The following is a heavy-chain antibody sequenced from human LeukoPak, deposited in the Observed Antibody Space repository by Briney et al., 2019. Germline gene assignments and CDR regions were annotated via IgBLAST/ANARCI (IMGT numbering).Heavy chain of an antibody. CDR2: ILASGRL. CDR3: SRGLDSRKLGY. J-gene: IGHJ4*02. D-gene: IGHD3-22*01. V-gene: IGHV4-31*03. Sequence: TLALTCTVSGASFSSGDQYWNWIRQSPGKGLEWIGSILASGRLYNNPSLENRATISIDTSKNQFSLNPYSVTAADTAVYFCSRGLDSRKLGYWGQGTLVTVSS. CDR1: GASFSSGDQY.